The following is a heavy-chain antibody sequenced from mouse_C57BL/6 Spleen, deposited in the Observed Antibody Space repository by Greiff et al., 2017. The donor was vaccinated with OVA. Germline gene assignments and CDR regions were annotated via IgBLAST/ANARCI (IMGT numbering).Heavy chain of an antibody. J-gene: IGHJ2*01. Sequence: VQLQESGAELVKPGASVKMSCKASGYTFTSYWITWVKQRPGQGLEWIGDIYPGSGSTNYNEKFKSKATLTVDTSSSTAYMQLSSLTSEDSAVYYCAAATVVGESLCYFDYWGQGTTLTVSS. D-gene: IGHD1-1*01. V-gene: IGHV1-55*01. CDR2: IYPGSGST. CDR3: AAATVVGESLCYFDY. CDR1: GYTFTSYW.